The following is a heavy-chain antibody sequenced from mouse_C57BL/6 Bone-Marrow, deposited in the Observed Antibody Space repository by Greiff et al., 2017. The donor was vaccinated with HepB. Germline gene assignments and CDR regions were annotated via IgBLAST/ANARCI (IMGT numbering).Heavy chain of an antibody. Sequence: VQLKESVAELVRPGASVKLSCTASGFNIKNTYMHWVKQRPEQGLEWIGRIDPANGNTKYAPKFQGKATITADTSSNTAYLQLSSLTSEDTAIYYCARRELTGTKRFYFDYWGQGTTLTVSS. D-gene: IGHD4-1*01. J-gene: IGHJ2*01. CDR3: ARRELTGTKRFYFDY. V-gene: IGHV14-3*01. CDR2: IDPANGNT. CDR1: GFNIKNTY.